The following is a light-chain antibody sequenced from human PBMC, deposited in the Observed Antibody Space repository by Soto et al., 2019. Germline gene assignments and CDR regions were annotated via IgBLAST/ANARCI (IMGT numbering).Light chain of an antibody. CDR1: QSVTMW. J-gene: IGKJ1*01. CDR3: QHWTDSSWT. Sequence: DIHMTQSPSTLSASVGDRVTITCRASQSVTMWLAWYQQKPGKAPNLLIYKTSSLGSGVPSRFSGSGSGTESTLIISSLQPDDFATYYHQHWTDSSWTFGRGTKVEVK. V-gene: IGKV1-5*03. CDR2: KTS.